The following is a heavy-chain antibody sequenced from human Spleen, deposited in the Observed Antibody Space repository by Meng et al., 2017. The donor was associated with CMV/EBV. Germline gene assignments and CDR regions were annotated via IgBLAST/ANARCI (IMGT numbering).Heavy chain of an antibody. CDR1: FTFSSSS. Sequence: FTFSSSSMNWVRQAPGKGLEWVSSISSSSSYIYYADSVKGRFTISRDNAKNSLYLQMNSLRAEDTAVYYCARGEYDSSGYYAILYTYWGQGTLVTVSS. CDR3: ARGEYDSSGYYAILYTY. V-gene: IGHV3-21*01. D-gene: IGHD3-22*01. CDR2: ISSSSSYI. J-gene: IGHJ4*02.